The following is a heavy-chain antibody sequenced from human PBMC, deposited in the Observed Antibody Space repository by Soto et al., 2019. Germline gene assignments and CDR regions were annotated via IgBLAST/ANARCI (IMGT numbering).Heavy chain of an antibody. Sequence: PGGSLRLSCAASGFTFSAYSMNWVRQAPGKGLEWVSYITSTSSPIYYADSVKGRFTTSRDNAKNSLYLELNSLRDEDTAVYYCARGTRSSHAFDIWGPGTMVTVSS. V-gene: IGHV3-48*02. CDR3: ARGTRSSHAFDI. J-gene: IGHJ3*02. D-gene: IGHD6-13*01. CDR2: ITSTSSPI. CDR1: GFTFSAYS.